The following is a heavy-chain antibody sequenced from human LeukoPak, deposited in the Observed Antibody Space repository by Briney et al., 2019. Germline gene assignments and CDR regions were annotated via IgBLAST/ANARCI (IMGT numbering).Heavy chain of an antibody. CDR3: ARGRRVRFWVAAAAYGMDV. CDR1: GGSFSGYY. D-gene: IGHD6-13*01. V-gene: IGHV4-34*01. J-gene: IGHJ6*02. Sequence: SETLSPTCAVYGGSFSGYYWSWIRQPPGKGLEWIGEINHSGSTNYNPSLKSRVTISVDTSKNQFSLKLSSVTAADTAVYYCARGRRVRFWVAAAAYGMDVWGQGTTVTVSS. CDR2: INHSGST.